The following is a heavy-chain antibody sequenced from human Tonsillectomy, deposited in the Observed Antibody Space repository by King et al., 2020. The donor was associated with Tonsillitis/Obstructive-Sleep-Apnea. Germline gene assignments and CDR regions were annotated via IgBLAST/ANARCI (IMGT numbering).Heavy chain of an antibody. V-gene: IGHV3-30*01. Sequence: VQLVESGGGVVQPGRSLRLSCAASGFTFSSYAMHWVRQAPGKGLEWVAVISYDGSNKYYADSVNGRFTLSRDNSKNTLYLQMNSLRPEDTAVYYCAGQYCSSTSCYPGAFDIWGQGKRVTVSS. J-gene: IGHJ3*02. CDR3: AGQYCSSTSCYPGAFDI. CDR1: GFTFSSYA. CDR2: ISYDGSNK. D-gene: IGHD2-2*01.